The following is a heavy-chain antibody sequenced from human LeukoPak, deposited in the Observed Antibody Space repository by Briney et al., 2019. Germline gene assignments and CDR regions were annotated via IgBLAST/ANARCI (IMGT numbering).Heavy chain of an antibody. CDR1: GFTFSSYW. J-gene: IGHJ4*02. V-gene: IGHV3-74*01. Sequence: GGSLRLSCAASGFTFSSYWMHWVRQAPGKGLEWVSRINSDGSSTSYADSVKGRFTISRDNAKNTLYLQMNSLRAEDTAVYYCARALYSSSWYEDYWGQGPWSPSPQ. CDR2: INSDGSST. CDR3: ARALYSSSWYEDY. D-gene: IGHD6-13*01.